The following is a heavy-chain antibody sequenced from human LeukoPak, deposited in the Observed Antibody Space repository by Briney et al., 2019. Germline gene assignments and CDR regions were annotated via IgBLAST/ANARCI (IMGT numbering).Heavy chain of an antibody. CDR3: ARGYSSWNP. V-gene: IGHV4-38-2*02. CDR2: IYHSGST. Sequence: SETLSLTCTVSGYSISSGYYWGWIRQPPGKGLEWIGSIYHSGSTYYNPSLKSRVTISVDKSKNQFSLKLSSMTAADTAVYYCARGYSSWNPWGQGTLVTVSS. CDR1: GYSISSGYY. J-gene: IGHJ1*01. D-gene: IGHD6-13*01.